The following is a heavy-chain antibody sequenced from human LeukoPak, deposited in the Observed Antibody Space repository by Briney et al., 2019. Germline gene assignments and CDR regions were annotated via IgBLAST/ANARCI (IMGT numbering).Heavy chain of an antibody. CDR2: IYHSGST. V-gene: IGHV4-30-2*01. Sequence: SQTLSLTCAVSGGSISSGGYSWSWIRQPPGKGLEWIGYIYHSGSTYYNPSLKSRVTISVDTSKNQFSLKLSSVTAADTAVYYCARDLGICGSTSCYNPHWYFDLWGRGTLSLSPQ. CDR3: ARDLGICGSTSCYNPHWYFDL. CDR1: GGSISSGGYS. D-gene: IGHD2-2*02. J-gene: IGHJ2*01.